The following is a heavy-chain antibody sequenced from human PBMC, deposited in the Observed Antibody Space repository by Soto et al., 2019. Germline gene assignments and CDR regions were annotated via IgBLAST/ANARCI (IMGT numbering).Heavy chain of an antibody. CDR2: IYPGDSDT. CDR3: ARTRFGELVVIDY. Sequence: GESLKISGNGSGYSFTSYWIGWVRQMPGKGLEWMGIIYPGDSDTRYSPSFQGQVTISADKSISTAYLQWSSLKASDTAMYYCARTRFGELVVIDYWGQGTLVTVSS. CDR1: GYSFTSYW. D-gene: IGHD3-10*01. V-gene: IGHV5-51*01. J-gene: IGHJ4*02.